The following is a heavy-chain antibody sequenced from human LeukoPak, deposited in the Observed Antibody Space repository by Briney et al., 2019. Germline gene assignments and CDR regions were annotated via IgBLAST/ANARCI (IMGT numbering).Heavy chain of an antibody. CDR1: GYTFTGYY. J-gene: IGHJ2*01. CDR2: INPNSGGT. D-gene: IGHD6-13*01. V-gene: IGHV1-2*02. Sequence: ASVKVSCKASGYTFTGYYMHWVRQAPGQGLEWLGWINPNSGGTNYAQKFQGRVTMTRDTSISTAYMELSRLRSDDTAVYYCARLGYSSSWYLYWYFDLWGRGTLVTVSS. CDR3: ARLGYSSSWYLYWYFDL.